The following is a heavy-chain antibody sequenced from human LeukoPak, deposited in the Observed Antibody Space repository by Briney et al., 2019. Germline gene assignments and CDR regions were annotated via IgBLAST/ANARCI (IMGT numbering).Heavy chain of an antibody. Sequence: GGSLRLSCAVSGITLSNYGMSWVRQVPGKGLEWVAGISDSGGRTNYADSVKGRFTISRDNPKNTLYLQMNSLRAEDTAVYYCARVGHTGTQDYWGQGTLVTVSS. V-gene: IGHV3-23*01. J-gene: IGHJ4*02. CDR3: ARVGHTGTQDY. CDR2: ISDSGGRT. CDR1: GITLSNYG. D-gene: IGHD1-14*01.